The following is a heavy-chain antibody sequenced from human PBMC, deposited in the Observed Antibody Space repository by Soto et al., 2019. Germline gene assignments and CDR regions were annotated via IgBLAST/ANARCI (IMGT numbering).Heavy chain of an antibody. J-gene: IGHJ5*01. CDR3: ARDFVEVASAMYWFDS. CDR2: INAGNGNT. Sequence: ASVKVSCKASGYTFTSYAMHWVRQAPGQRLEWMGWINAGNGNTKYSQKFQGRVTITRDTSASTAYMELSSLRSEDTAMYYCARDFVEVASAMYWFDSWGQGTLVTVSS. D-gene: IGHD2-2*01. CDR1: GYTFTSYA. V-gene: IGHV1-3*01.